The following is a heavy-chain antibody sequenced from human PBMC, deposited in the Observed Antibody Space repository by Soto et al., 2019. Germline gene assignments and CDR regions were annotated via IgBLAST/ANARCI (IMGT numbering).Heavy chain of an antibody. CDR1: GFTFSSYA. CDR2: ISGSGGST. V-gene: IGHV3-23*01. J-gene: IGHJ6*02. D-gene: IGHD3-10*01. CDR3: ATPPGGSGSYYNDGGMDV. Sequence: GGSLRLSCAASGFTFSSYAMSWVRQAPGKGLEWVSAISGSGGSTYYADSVKGRFTISRDNSKNTLYLQMNSLRAEDTAVYYCATPPGGSGSYYNDGGMDVWGQGTTVTVSS.